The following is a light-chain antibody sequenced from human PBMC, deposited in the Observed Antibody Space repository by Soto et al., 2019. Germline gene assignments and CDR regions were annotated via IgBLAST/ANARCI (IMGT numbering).Light chain of an antibody. CDR1: QSINNY. CDR3: QQSYSSWLT. Sequence: DVHLAQSPSSLSAAVGDRVTITCRARQSINNYLNWYQQKPGEAPKLLVYAASTLQDGVPSLFSGSASGTDFALAISRLQPDDFAVYYCQQSYSSWLTCGGGTKVEI. V-gene: IGKV1-39*01. J-gene: IGKJ4*01. CDR2: AAS.